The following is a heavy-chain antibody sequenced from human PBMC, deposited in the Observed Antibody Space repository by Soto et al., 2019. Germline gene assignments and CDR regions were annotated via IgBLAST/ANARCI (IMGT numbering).Heavy chain of an antibody. CDR3: ARDLWGYCGTDCYPLDV. J-gene: IGHJ6*02. D-gene: IGHD2-21*02. V-gene: IGHV4-30-2*01. CDR1: GGSISSGGYS. Sequence: SETLSLTCAVSGGSISSGGYSWSWIRQPPGKGLEWIGYMYHSGSTYYNPSLKSRVTISVDTSKNQFYLKVSSVTAADTAVYYCARDLWGYCGTDCYPLDVWGQGTTVTVSS. CDR2: MYHSGST.